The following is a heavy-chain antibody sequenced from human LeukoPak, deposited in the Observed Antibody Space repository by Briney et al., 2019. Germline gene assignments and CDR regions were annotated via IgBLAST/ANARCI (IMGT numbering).Heavy chain of an antibody. Sequence: GGSLRLSCTVSGFTVSSNSMSWVRQAPGKGLEWVSFIYSDNTHYSDSVKGRFTISRDNSKNTLYLQMNSLRAEDTAVYYCAKDGTDSTYYYDSSGYNFDYWGQGTLVTVSS. D-gene: IGHD3-22*01. V-gene: IGHV3-66*03. CDR2: IYSDNT. CDR1: GFTVSSNS. J-gene: IGHJ4*02. CDR3: AKDGTDSTYYYDSSGYNFDY.